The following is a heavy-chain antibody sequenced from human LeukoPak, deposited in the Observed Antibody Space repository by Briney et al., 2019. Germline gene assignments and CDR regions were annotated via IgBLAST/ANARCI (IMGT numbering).Heavy chain of an antibody. CDR2: MNPNSGNT. Sequence: ASVKVSCKASGYTFTSYDINWVRQATGQGLEWMGWMNPNSGNTGYAQKVQGRVTMTRNTSISTAYMELSSLRSEDTAVYYCASEHGEDFDYWGQGTLVTVSS. CDR1: GYTFTSYD. V-gene: IGHV1-8*01. CDR3: ASEHGEDFDY. J-gene: IGHJ4*02. D-gene: IGHD4-17*01.